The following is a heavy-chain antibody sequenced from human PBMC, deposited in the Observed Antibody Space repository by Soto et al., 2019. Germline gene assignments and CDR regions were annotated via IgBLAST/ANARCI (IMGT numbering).Heavy chain of an antibody. J-gene: IGHJ6*02. Sequence: SVKVSCKASGGTFSSYAIIWVRQAPGQGLEWMGGIIPIFGTANYAQKFQGRVTITADESTSTAYMELSSLRSEDTAVYYCARDAPGKHHGDYYYGMDVWGQGTTVTVSS. CDR1: GGTFSSYA. CDR2: IIPIFGTA. D-gene: IGHD2-21*01. V-gene: IGHV1-69*13. CDR3: ARDAPGKHHGDYYYGMDV.